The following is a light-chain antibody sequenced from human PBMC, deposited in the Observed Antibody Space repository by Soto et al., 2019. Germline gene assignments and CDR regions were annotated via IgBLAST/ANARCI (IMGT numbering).Light chain of an antibody. V-gene: IGKV3-20*01. Sequence: EIVLTQSPGTLSLSPGERATLSCRASQSVSSDYLAWYQQKPGQAPRLLIYGASIRATGIPDRFSGSGSGTDFTLTISRLEPEDFAVYYCQQYGNSPPYTFXQGTKVDIK. J-gene: IGKJ2*01. CDR2: GAS. CDR1: QSVSSDY. CDR3: QQYGNSPPYT.